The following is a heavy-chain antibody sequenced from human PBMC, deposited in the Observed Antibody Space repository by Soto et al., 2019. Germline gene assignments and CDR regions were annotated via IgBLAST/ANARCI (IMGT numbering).Heavy chain of an antibody. V-gene: IGHV1-46*01. CDR1: GYTFTSYK. CDR2: INPSGGST. J-gene: IGHJ6*02. CDR3: ARAYCSSTSCRPRYYYYYYGMDV. D-gene: IGHD2-2*01. Sequence: ASVKVSCKASGYTFTSYKMYWVRRAPGQGLEWMGIINPSGGSTDYAQKFQARLTMTRDTSTSTVYMELSSLRSDDTAVYYCARAYCSSTSCRPRYYYYYYGMDVWGQGTTVTVSS.